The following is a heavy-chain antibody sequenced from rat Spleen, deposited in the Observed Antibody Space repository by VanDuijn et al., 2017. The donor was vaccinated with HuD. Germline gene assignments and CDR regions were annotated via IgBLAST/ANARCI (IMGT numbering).Heavy chain of an antibody. CDR2: ITDTGGTT. V-gene: IGHV5-20*01. CDR1: GFIFSNFD. J-gene: IGHJ2*01. Sequence: EVQLVESGGGLVQPGRSLKLSCAASGFIFSNFDLAWVRQAPTKGLEWVASITDTGGTTYYPDSVKGRFTISRDNAKSTLYLQMDSLRSEDTATYYCTTEKADYWGQGVMVTVSS. CDR3: TTEKADY.